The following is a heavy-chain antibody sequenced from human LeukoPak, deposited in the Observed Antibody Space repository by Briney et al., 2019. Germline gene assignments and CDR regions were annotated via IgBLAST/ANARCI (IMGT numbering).Heavy chain of an antibody. CDR1: GYTLTELS. CDR3: ATADSSGYHYFDY. CDR2: FDPEDGET. V-gene: IGHV1-24*01. J-gene: IGHJ4*02. Sequence: ASVKVSCKVSGYTLTELSMHWVRQAPGKGLEWTGGFDPEDGETIYAQKFQGRVTMTEDTSTDTAYMELSSLRSEDTAVYYCATADSSGYHYFDYWGQGTLVTVSS. D-gene: IGHD3-22*01.